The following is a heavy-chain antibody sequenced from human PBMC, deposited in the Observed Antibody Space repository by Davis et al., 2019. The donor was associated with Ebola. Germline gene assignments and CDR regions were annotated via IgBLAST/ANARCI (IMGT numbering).Heavy chain of an antibody. CDR3: ARDWGGYVPGGGLDY. V-gene: IGHV3-30-3*01. D-gene: IGHD5-12*01. CDR2: ISYDGSNK. J-gene: IGHJ4*02. CDR1: GFTFSSYA. Sequence: PGGSLRLSCAASGFTFSSYAMHWVRQAPGKGLEWVAVISYDGSNKYYADSVKGRFTISRDNSKNTLYLQMNSLRAEDTAVYYCARDWGGYVPGGGLDYWGQGTLVTVSS.